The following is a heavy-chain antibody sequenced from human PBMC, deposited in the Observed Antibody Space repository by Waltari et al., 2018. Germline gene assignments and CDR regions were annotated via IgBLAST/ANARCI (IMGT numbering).Heavy chain of an antibody. Sequence: QVQLQESGPGLVKPSETLSLTCAVSGYSISSGYYWGWIRQPPGKGLEWIGSIYHSGSTYYTPSLKSRVTISVDTSKNKFSLKLSSVTAADTAVYYCARGLELLWSDNWFDPWGQGTLVTVSS. CDR3: ARGLELLWSDNWFDP. J-gene: IGHJ5*02. V-gene: IGHV4-38-2*01. D-gene: IGHD3-10*02. CDR2: IYHSGST. CDR1: GYSISSGYY.